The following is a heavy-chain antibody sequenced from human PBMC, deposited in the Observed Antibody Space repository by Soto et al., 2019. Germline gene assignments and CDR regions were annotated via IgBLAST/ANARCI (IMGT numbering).Heavy chain of an antibody. V-gene: IGHV1-69*02. D-gene: IGHD2-15*01. J-gene: IGHJ3*02. CDR1: GGTFSSYT. CDR2: IIPILGIA. CDR3: ASEGIVVVVAATDAFDI. Sequence: QVQLVQSGAEVKKPGSSVKVSCKASGGTFSSYTISWVRQAPGQGLEWMGRIIPILGIAKYAQKFQGRVTITADKSTSTAYMELSSLRSEDTAVYYCASEGIVVVVAATDAFDIWGQGTMVTVSS.